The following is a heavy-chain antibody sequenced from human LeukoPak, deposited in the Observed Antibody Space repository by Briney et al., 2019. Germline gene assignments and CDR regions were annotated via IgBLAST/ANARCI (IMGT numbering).Heavy chain of an antibody. J-gene: IGHJ5*02. Sequence: GASVKVSCKASGYTFTSYGISWVRQAPGQGLEWMGWISAYIGNTNYAQKLQGRVTMTTDTSTSTAYMELRSLRSDDTAVYYCANIIAAAPNWFDPWGQGTLVTVSS. CDR1: GYTFTSYG. CDR2: ISAYIGNT. V-gene: IGHV1-18*01. D-gene: IGHD6-13*01. CDR3: ANIIAAAPNWFDP.